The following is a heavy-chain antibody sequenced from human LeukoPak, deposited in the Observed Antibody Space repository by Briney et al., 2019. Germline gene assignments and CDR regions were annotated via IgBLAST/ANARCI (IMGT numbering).Heavy chain of an antibody. CDR2: INHSGST. Sequence: SETLSLTCAVYGGSFSGYYWSGIRQPPGKGLEWIGEINHSGSTNYNPSLKSRVTISVDTSKNQFSLKLSSVTAADTAVYYCAREGLDAFDIWGQGTMVTVSS. CDR1: GGSFSGYY. CDR3: AREGLDAFDI. J-gene: IGHJ3*02. V-gene: IGHV4-34*01. D-gene: IGHD5/OR15-5a*01.